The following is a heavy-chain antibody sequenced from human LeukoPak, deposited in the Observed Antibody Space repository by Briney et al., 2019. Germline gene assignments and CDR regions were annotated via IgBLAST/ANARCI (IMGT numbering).Heavy chain of an antibody. Sequence: SETLSLTCTVSGGSISSYYWNWIRQPAGKGLEWIGRIYTSGSTNYNPSLKSRVTISVDTSKNQFSLKLSSVTAADTAVFYCASLTTADAFDIWGQGTMVTVSS. J-gene: IGHJ3*02. CDR2: IYTSGST. CDR1: GGSISSYY. V-gene: IGHV4-4*07. D-gene: IGHD3-22*01. CDR3: ASLTTADAFDI.